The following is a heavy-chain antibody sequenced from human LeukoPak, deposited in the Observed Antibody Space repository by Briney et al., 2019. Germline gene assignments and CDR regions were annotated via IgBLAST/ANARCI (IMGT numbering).Heavy chain of an antibody. J-gene: IGHJ4*02. CDR2: IYYSGST. D-gene: IGHD1-26*01. V-gene: IGHV4-59*08. CDR3: ARAYSGNYFDY. CDR1: GGSISSYY. Sequence: SETLSLTCTVSGGSISSYYWSWIRQPPGKGLEWIGYIYYSGSTNYNPSLKSRVTISVDTSKNQFSLKLSSVTAADTAVYYCARAYSGNYFDYWGQGTLVTVSS.